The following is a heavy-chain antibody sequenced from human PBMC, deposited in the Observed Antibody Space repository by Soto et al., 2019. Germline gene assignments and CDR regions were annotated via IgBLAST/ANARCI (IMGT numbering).Heavy chain of an antibody. D-gene: IGHD1-1*01. CDR2: INPNSGGT. CDR1: GYTFTGYY. V-gene: IGHV1-2*04. Sequence: ASVKVSCKASGYTFTGYYMHWVRQAPGQGLEWMGWINPNSGGTNYAQKFQGWVTMTRDTSISTAYMELSRLRSDDTAVYYCARSETGNTGYYGMDVWGQGTTVTVSS. CDR3: ARSETGNTGYYGMDV. J-gene: IGHJ6*02.